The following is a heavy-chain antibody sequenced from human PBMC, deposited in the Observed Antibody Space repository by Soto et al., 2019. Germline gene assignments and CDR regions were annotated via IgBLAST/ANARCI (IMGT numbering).Heavy chain of an antibody. Sequence: QVQLVQSGAEVKKPGSSVKVSCKASGGTFSSYAISWVRQAPGQGLEWMGGIIPIFGTANYAQKFQGRVTITADESTSTAYMDVSSLRSEDTAVYYCARHGKWEQRSAFDIWGQGTMVTVSS. D-gene: IGHD1-26*01. CDR2: IIPIFGTA. V-gene: IGHV1-69*01. J-gene: IGHJ3*02. CDR3: ARHGKWEQRSAFDI. CDR1: GGTFSSYA.